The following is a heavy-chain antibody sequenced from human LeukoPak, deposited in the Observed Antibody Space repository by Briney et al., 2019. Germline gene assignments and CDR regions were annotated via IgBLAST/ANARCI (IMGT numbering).Heavy chain of an antibody. D-gene: IGHD3-10*01. CDR2: IDPSDSYT. J-gene: IGHJ5*02. Sequence: GESLKISFKGSGXSFTSYCISWVRQMPGKGLEWMGRIDPSDSYTNYSPSFQGHVTISADKSISTAYLQWSSLKASDTAMYYCARRGASNNWFDPWGQGTLVTVSS. V-gene: IGHV5-10-1*01. CDR1: GXSFTSYC. CDR3: ARRGASNNWFDP.